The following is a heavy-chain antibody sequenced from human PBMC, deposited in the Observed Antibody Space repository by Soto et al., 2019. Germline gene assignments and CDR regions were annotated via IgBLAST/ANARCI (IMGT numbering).Heavy chain of an antibody. CDR1: GGSISSGGYY. CDR3: ARVGCSGGSCHPEGY. J-gene: IGHJ4*02. V-gene: IGHV4-31*03. Sequence: QVQLQESGPGLVKPSQTLSLTCTVSGGSISSGGYYWSWIRQHPGKGLEWIGYIYYSGSTYYNPSLKSRVTMSVDTSKNQVSLMLSSMTAADTAVYYCARVGCSGGSCHPEGYWGQGTLVTVSS. D-gene: IGHD2-15*01. CDR2: IYYSGST.